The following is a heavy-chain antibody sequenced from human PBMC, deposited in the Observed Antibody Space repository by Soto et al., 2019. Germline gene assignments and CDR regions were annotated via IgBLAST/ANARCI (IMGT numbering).Heavy chain of an antibody. V-gene: IGHV3-66*01. CDR1: GFTVSSNY. J-gene: IGHJ6*02. Sequence: PGGSLRLSCAASGFTVSSNYMSWVRQAPGKGLEWVSVIYSGGSTYYADSVKGRFTISRDNSKNTLYLQMNSLRAEDTAVYYCARTPMVRGPYYYYGMDVWGQGTTVTVSS. D-gene: IGHD3-10*01. CDR3: ARTPMVRGPYYYYGMDV. CDR2: IYSGGST.